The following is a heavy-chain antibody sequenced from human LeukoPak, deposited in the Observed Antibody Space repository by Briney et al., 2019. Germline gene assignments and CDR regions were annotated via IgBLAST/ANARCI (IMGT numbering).Heavy chain of an antibody. CDR2: ISDSGAST. Sequence: PGGPLRLSCAASGFTFSSYAMSWVRQAPGKGLEWVSAISDSGASTYYADSVKGRFTISRDNSKNTLYLQMNSLRAEDTAVYYCATRNTMTTLTFDYWGQGTLVTVSS. CDR3: ATRNTMTTLTFDY. CDR1: GFTFSSYA. D-gene: IGHD4-17*01. V-gene: IGHV3-23*01. J-gene: IGHJ4*02.